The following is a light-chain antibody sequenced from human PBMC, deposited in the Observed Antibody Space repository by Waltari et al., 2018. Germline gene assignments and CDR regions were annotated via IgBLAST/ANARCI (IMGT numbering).Light chain of an antibody. CDR2: GAS. CDR1: QSLTRRS. Sequence: EIVLTQSPGTLSLSPGERATLSCRASQSLTRRSLAWYQQKPGQAPRLLIYGASSRAAGIPDRFSGSGSGTDFTLTISRLEPEDFAVYYCQQYGSSVMYTFGQGTKLEIK. V-gene: IGKV3-20*01. CDR3: QQYGSSVMYT. J-gene: IGKJ2*01.